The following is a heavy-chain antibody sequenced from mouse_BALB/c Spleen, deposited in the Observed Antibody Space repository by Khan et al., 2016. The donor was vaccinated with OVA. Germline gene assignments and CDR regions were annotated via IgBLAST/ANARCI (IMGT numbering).Heavy chain of an antibody. CDR3: KRGGGGSRFAY. Sequence: VQLVESGAELVRPGVSVKISCKGSGYTFTDFTMHWVKQSHAKSLEWIGIINTYYGDVTYNQKFKGKATMTVDKSSSTVYMELARLTSEDSAIFDCKRGGGGSRFAYWGQGTLVTVSA. V-gene: IGHV1S137*01. CDR1: GYTFTDFT. J-gene: IGHJ3*01. CDR2: INTYYGDV.